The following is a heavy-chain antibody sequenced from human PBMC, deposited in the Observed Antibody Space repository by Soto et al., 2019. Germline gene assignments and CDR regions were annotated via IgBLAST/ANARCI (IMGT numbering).Heavy chain of an antibody. CDR1: GYTFTSYY. Sequence: GASVKVSCKASGYTFTSYYMHWVRQAPGQGLEWMGIINPSGGSTSYAQKFQGRVTMTRDTSTSTVYMELSSLRSEDTAVYYCARDLYRIAARSGSGGYWGQGTLVTVSS. D-gene: IGHD6-6*01. J-gene: IGHJ4*02. CDR2: INPSGGST. V-gene: IGHV1-46*01. CDR3: ARDLYRIAARSGSGGY.